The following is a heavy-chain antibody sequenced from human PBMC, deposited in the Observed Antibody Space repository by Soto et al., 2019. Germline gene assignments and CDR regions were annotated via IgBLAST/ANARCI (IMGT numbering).Heavy chain of an antibody. D-gene: IGHD4-17*01. CDR3: AKDFGSTVTDY. V-gene: IGHV3-30*18. J-gene: IGHJ4*02. Sequence: QVQPVESGGGVVQPGRSLRLSCAASGFTFSSYGMHWVRQAPGKGLEWVAVISYDGSNKYYADSVKGRFTISRDNSKNTLYLQMNSLRAEDTAVYYCAKDFGSTVTDYWGQGTLVTVSS. CDR2: ISYDGSNK. CDR1: GFTFSSYG.